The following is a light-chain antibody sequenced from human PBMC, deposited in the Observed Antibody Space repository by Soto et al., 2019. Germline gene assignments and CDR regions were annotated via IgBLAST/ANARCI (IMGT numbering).Light chain of an antibody. CDR1: QSVSSSY. V-gene: IGKV3-20*01. Sequence: EIVLTQSPGTLSLSPGERATLSCRASQSVSSSYLAWYQQKPGQATRLLIYGASSRATGIPDRFSGSGSGTDFTLTISRLEAEDFAVYYCQQYPGYTFGQGTKLEIK. CDR3: QQYPGYT. J-gene: IGKJ2*01. CDR2: GAS.